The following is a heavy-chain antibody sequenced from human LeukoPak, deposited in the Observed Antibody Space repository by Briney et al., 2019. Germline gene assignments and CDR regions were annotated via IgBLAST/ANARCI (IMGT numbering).Heavy chain of an antibody. V-gene: IGHV3-7*03. CDR3: VREVFFQFDY. CDR2: IAANGNDK. J-gene: IGHJ4*02. Sequence: PGGSLRLSCAASGFTFSSYAMSWVRQAPGQGLEWVATIAANGNDKDYEDSVKGRFTISRDNARNSLSLQLDSLRAEDTALYYRVREVFFQFDYWGQGALVTVSS. CDR1: GFTFSSYA.